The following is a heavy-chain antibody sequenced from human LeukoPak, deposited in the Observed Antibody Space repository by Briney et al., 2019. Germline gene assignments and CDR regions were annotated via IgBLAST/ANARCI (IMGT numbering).Heavy chain of an antibody. J-gene: IGHJ4*02. Sequence: GGSLRLTCTASGFTLSSYAMSWVRQAPGEGLEWVSTISGSADNTNYAEAVKGRFTISRDNSKNTMYLQMNSLRAEDTAVYYCAKQGFGCWGQGTLVTVSS. CDR3: AKQGFGC. V-gene: IGHV3-23*01. CDR1: GFTLSSYA. CDR2: ISGSADNT.